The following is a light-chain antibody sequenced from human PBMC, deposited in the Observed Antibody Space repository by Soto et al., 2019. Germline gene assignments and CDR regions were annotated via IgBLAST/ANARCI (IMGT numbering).Light chain of an antibody. CDR2: VAS. CDR3: QQSDSTPFT. J-gene: IGKJ2*01. Sequence: DIQMTQSPSSLSAYVGDRVTITYRASQTISRSLHWYQQRPGKGPKLLIYVASTLESGVPSRFSGSGSGTDFTLTISGLQPEDSETYYCQQSDSTPFTFGQGTKVEI. V-gene: IGKV1-39*01. CDR1: QTISRS.